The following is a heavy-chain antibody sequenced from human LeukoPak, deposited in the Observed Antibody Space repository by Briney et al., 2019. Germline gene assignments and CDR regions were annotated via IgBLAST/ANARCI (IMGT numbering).Heavy chain of an antibody. CDR3: AKSGSSHYFDY. V-gene: IGHV3-23*01. D-gene: IGHD3-10*01. J-gene: IGHJ4*02. Sequence: PGGSLRLSCAASGFTFSSYAMSWVRQAPGKGVEWGSAISGSGGSTYYADSVKALFTISRDNSKNTLYLQMNSLRAEDTAVYYCAKSGSSHYFDYWGQGTLVTVSS. CDR1: GFTFSSYA. CDR2: ISGSGGST.